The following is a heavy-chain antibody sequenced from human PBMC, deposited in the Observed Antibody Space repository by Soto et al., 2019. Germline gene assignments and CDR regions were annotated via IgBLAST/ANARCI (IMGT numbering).Heavy chain of an antibody. CDR1: GNSISSGYY. CDR2: VYHSGTT. CDR3: ARVSGSYLQFDY. Sequence: TLSLTCAVSGNSISSGYYWGWIRQPPGKGLDWIGSVYHSGTTYYNPSLKSRVTISVDTSKNQFSLKLSSVTAADTAVYYCARVSGSYLQFDYWGQGTLVTVSS. J-gene: IGHJ4*02. D-gene: IGHD1-26*01. V-gene: IGHV4-38-2*01.